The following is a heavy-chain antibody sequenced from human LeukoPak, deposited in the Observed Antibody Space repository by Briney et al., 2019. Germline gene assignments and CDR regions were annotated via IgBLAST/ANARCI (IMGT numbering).Heavy chain of an antibody. D-gene: IGHD4-17*01. CDR1: GDSISSGGYH. CDR3: ARDYGDYFRWFDP. V-gene: IGHV4-31*03. CDR2: ISYSGST. Sequence: PSETLSLTCTVSGDSISSGGYHWTWIRQHPGKGLERIGYISYSGSTYYNPSLKSRVNTSMDTSKNQFSLSLTSVTAADTAVYYCARDYGDYFRWFDPWGQGTLVTVSS. J-gene: IGHJ5*02.